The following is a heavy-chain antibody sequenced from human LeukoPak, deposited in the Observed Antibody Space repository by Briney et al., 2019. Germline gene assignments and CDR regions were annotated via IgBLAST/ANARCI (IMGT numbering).Heavy chain of an antibody. CDR3: ARGDGPQGIRKYFDY. D-gene: IGHD1-14*01. CDR1: GGSISSYY. Sequence: SETLSLTCTVSGGSISSYYWSWIRQPPGKGLEWIGYIYYSGSTNYNPSLKSRVTISVDTSKNQFSLKLSSVTAADTAVYYCARGDGPQGIRKYFDYWGQGTLVTVSS. J-gene: IGHJ4*02. CDR2: IYYSGST. V-gene: IGHV4-59*01.